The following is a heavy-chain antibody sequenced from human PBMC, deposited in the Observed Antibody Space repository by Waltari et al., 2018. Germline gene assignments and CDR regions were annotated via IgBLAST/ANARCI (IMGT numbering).Heavy chain of an antibody. D-gene: IGHD2-2*01. CDR3: ARGSPGYVRVWDC. V-gene: IGHV3-7*03. CDR2: IKYDGSAT. Sequence: EVQLMESGGGLVQPGGSLRLYCAASGFRYSAYWMTWVRQAPGKGLEGVANIKYDGSATYHADSVNGRFSISRDNAKNSLYLQMNSVSAEDTAIYYCARGSPGYVRVWDCWGQGTMVTVSS. CDR1: GFRYSAYW. J-gene: IGHJ4*02.